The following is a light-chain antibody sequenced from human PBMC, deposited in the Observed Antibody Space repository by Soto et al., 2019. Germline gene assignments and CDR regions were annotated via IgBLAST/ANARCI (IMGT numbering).Light chain of an antibody. Sequence: QSALTQPASVSGSPGQSITISCTGTSSDAGGYNYVSWYQQHPGKAPKLMIYDVSNRPSGVSNRFSGSKSGNTASLTISGLQAEDEADYYCSSYTSSSTPYVCGPGTKLTVL. CDR1: SSDAGGYNY. CDR3: SSYTSSSTPYV. J-gene: IGLJ1*01. CDR2: DVS. V-gene: IGLV2-14*01.